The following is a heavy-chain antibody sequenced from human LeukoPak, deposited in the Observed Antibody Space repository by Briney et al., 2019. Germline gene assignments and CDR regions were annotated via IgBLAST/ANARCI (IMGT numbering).Heavy chain of an antibody. CDR1: GFAFSAYW. CDR2: INEDATTI. V-gene: IGHV3-74*01. J-gene: IGHJ4*02. CDR3: VRDLILVWTPGDDFDF. Sequence: QLGGSLRLSCAASGFAFSAYWMHWVRPAPGRGLEWVSRINEDATTITYADSVKGRFIISRDNSKKSLYLRMNNLRAEDTAVYYCVRDLILVWTPGDDFDFWGQGTLVIVSS. D-gene: IGHD3-16*01.